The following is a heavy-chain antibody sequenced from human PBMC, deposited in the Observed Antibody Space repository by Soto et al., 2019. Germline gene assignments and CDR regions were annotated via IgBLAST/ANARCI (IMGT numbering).Heavy chain of an antibody. V-gene: IGHV1-69*01. D-gene: IGHD3-16*01. J-gene: IGHJ4*02. CDR1: GGLFSSYP. CDR2: IIPVIQTA. Sequence: EQLVQSGAEVKKPGSSVKVSCKASGGLFSSYPISWVRQVPGQGLEWRGGIIPVIQTAYYTGRFQGRVTLTADDSTNTAHLEISILRSEDTAIYYWAAGGNGYTWFNEIWGQGTQVTVSS. CDR3: AAGGNGYTWFNEI.